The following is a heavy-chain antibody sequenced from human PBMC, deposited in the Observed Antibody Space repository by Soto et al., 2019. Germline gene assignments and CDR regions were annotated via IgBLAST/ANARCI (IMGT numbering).Heavy chain of an antibody. D-gene: IGHD6-19*01. J-gene: IGHJ4*02. CDR3: VRRGSETGWYYDQ. CDR2: IKTDASEK. Sequence: EVQLVESGGGLVQPGGSLRLSCAASGFNFNWYWMSWVRQAPGKGLEWLATIKTDASEKKYVDSVRGRFTASRDNAEDTLSLQMNSLAFDDTGVYYCVRRGSETGWYYDQWGQGTLVAVSS. V-gene: IGHV3-7*03. CDR1: GFNFNWYW.